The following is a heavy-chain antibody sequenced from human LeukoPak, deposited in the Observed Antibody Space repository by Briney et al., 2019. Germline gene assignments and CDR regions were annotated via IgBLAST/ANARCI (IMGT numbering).Heavy chain of an antibody. CDR1: GFTFSSYG. CDR2: ISYDGSNK. J-gene: IGHJ4*02. Sequence: GGSLRLSCAASGFTFSSYGMHWVRQAPGKGLEWVAVISYDGSNKYYADSVKGRFTISRDNSKNTLYLQMNSLRAEDTAVYYCATNTIPITMVRGATDYWGQGTLVTVSS. V-gene: IGHV3-30*03. D-gene: IGHD3-10*01. CDR3: ATNTIPITMVRGATDY.